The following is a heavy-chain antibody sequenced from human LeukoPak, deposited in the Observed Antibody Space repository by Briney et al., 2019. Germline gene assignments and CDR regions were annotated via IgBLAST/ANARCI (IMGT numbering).Heavy chain of an antibody. CDR1: GGSFSGYY. Sequence: SETLSLTCAVYGGSFSGYYWSWIRQPPGKGLEWIGEINHSGSTNYNPSLKSRVTISVDTSKNQFSLKLSSVTAADTAVYYCAREDDYVWSPNSHNWFDPWGQGTLVTVSS. CDR2: INHSGST. D-gene: IGHD3-16*01. CDR3: AREDDYVWSPNSHNWFDP. J-gene: IGHJ5*02. V-gene: IGHV4-34*01.